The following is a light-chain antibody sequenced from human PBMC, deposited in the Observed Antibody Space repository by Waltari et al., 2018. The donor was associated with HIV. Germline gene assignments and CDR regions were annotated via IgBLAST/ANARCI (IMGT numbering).Light chain of an antibody. CDR3: TSYTTSDTLR. V-gene: IGLV2-14*03. CDR2: EVS. J-gene: IGLJ3*02. CDR1: SSDFGFDNY. Sequence: QSVLTQPASVSGSPGQSVTISCTGTSSDFGFDNYVSWYQQYPGKAPTRIIYEVSSRPSGVSDRLSGSKSGNTASLTISGLQNEDEADYFCTSYTTSDTLRFGGGTKVTVL.